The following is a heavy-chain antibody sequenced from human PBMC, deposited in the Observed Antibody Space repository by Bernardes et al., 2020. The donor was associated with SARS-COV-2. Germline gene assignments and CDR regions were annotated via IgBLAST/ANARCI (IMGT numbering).Heavy chain of an antibody. J-gene: IGHJ6*02. V-gene: IGHV1-2*02. CDR2: IKPNSGGT. Sequence: SVNVSCKASVYPFTGYYMHWVRQAPGQGLEWMGLIKPNSGGTNYAQKFQGRVTMNRDTSISTAYMELSRLTSDDTAVYYCAIPPTNYDRYGMDVWGQGTTVTVSS. CDR3: AIPPTNYDRYGMDV. D-gene: IGHD3-22*01. CDR1: VYPFTGYY.